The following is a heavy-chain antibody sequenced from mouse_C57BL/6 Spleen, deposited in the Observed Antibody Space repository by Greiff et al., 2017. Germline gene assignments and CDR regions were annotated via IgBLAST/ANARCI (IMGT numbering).Heavy chain of an antibody. Sequence: EVQVVESEGGLVQPGSSMKLSCTASGFTFSDYYMAWVRQVPEKGLEWVANINYDGSSTYYLDSLKSRFIISRDNAKNILYLQMSSLKSEDTATYYCARDNLIYAMDYWGQGTSVTVSS. J-gene: IGHJ4*01. CDR1: GFTFSDYY. CDR2: INYDGSST. CDR3: ARDNLIYAMDY. V-gene: IGHV5-16*01.